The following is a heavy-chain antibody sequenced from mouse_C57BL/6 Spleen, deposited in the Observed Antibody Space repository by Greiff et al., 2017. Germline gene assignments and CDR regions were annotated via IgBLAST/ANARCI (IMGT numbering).Heavy chain of an antibody. V-gene: IGHV2-9-1*01. CDR1: GFSLTSYA. D-gene: IGHD2-5*01. Sequence: QVQLQESGPGLVAPSQSLSITCTVSGFSLTSYAISWVRQPPGKGLEWLGVIWPGGGTNYNSALKSRLSISKDNSKSQVFLKMHSLQTDDTARYYCARSYYSNSRDYWGQGTSVTVSS. J-gene: IGHJ4*01. CDR3: ARSYYSNSRDY. CDR2: IWPGGGT.